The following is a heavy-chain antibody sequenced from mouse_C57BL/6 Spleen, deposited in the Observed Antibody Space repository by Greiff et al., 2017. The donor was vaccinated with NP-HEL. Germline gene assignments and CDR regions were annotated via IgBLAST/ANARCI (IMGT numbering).Heavy chain of an antibody. CDR3: ARRRGGSRCFDY. CDR1: GYTFTDYY. J-gene: IGHJ2*01. CDR2: INPNNGGT. V-gene: IGHV1-26*01. Sequence: EVQLQQSGPELVKPGASVKISCKASGYTFTDYYMNWVKQSHGKSLEWIGDINPNNGGTSYNQKFKGKATLTVDKSSSTAYMELRSLTSEDSAVYYCARRRGGSRCFDYWGQGTTLTVSS. D-gene: IGHD1-1*01.